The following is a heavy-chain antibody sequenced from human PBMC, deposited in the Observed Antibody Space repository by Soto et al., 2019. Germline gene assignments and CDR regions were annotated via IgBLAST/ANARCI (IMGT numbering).Heavy chain of an antibody. CDR3: ARESDYPRDNKYYGMDV. CDR1: GFTFGDSY. Sequence: QVQLVESGGGLVPPGGSLRLSCAGSGFTFGDSYMSWIRQAPGKGLEWLSYISPGSRYPAYADSVKGRFTISRDNAKRSLYLQMMSLTAEDTAIYYCARESDYPRDNKYYGMDVWGQGTRVTVSS. V-gene: IGHV3-11*06. J-gene: IGHJ6*02. D-gene: IGHD4-17*01. CDR2: ISPGSRYP.